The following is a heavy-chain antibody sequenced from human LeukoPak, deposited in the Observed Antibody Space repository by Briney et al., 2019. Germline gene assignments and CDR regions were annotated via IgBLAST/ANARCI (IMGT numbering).Heavy chain of an antibody. J-gene: IGHJ3*02. Sequence: ASVKVSCKASGYTVTGYYMHWVRQAPGQGLEWMGWINPDNGGTNYAQIFQGRVTMTRDTSITTAYMELTSLTSNDTAMYYCARDSGGTNDAFDIWGQGTMVIVSS. D-gene: IGHD2-15*01. CDR3: ARDSGGTNDAFDI. CDR1: GYTVTGYY. CDR2: INPDNGGT. V-gene: IGHV1-2*02.